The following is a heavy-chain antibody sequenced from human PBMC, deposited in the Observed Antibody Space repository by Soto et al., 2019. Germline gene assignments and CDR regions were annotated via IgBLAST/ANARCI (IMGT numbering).Heavy chain of an antibody. CDR2: IYSNHDTT. V-gene: IGHV3-23*01. D-gene: IGHD5-12*01. CDR1: GFSLNNQA. Sequence: GGSLRLSCTASGFSLNNQAMSWVRQAPGKGLEWVSSIYSNHDTTYYADSVKGRFTISRDNSKNTVYLQMNSLRVEDTAVYYCANRVANVVATDYWGQGILVTVSS. J-gene: IGHJ4*02. CDR3: ANRVANVVATDY.